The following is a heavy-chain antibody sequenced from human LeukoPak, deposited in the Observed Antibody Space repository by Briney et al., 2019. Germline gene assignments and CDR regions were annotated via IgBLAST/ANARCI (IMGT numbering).Heavy chain of an antibody. CDR3: ARDRTVVTPMALDI. CDR1: GGSISSGGYY. Sequence: SETLSLTCTVSGGSISSGGYYWSWIRQHPGKGLEWIGYIYYSGSTYYNPSLKSRVTISVDTSKNQFSLKLSSVTAADTAVYYCARDRTVVTPMALDIWGQGTMATVSS. V-gene: IGHV4-31*03. CDR2: IYYSGST. J-gene: IGHJ3*02. D-gene: IGHD4-23*01.